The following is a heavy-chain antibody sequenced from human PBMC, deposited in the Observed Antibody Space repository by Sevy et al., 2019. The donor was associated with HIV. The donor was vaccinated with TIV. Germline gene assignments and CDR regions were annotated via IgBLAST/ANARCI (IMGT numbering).Heavy chain of an antibody. Sequence: SETLSLTCTVSGGSISSGSYYWSWIRQPAGKGLESIGRIYTSGSTNYNPSLKSRVTISVDTSKNQFSLKLSSVTAADTAVYYCARDLAAAARDYYYYYMDVWGKGTTVTVSS. D-gene: IGHD6-13*01. CDR3: ARDLAAAARDYYYYYMDV. V-gene: IGHV4-61*02. J-gene: IGHJ6*03. CDR1: GGSISSGSYY. CDR2: IYTSGST.